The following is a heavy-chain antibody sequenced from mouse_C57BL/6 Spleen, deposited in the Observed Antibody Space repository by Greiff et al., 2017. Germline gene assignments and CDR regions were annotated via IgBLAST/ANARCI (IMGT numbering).Heavy chain of an antibody. V-gene: IGHV1-26*01. CDR1: GYTFTDYY. CDR2: INPNNGGT. D-gene: IGHD3-3*01. J-gene: IGHJ2*01. Sequence: EVQLQQSGPELVKPGASVKISCKASGYTFTDYYMNWVKQSHGKSLEWIGDINPNNGGTSYNQKFKGKATLTVDKSSSTAYMELRSLTSEDSAVYYCARRRGRRNFDYWGQGTTLTVSS. CDR3: ARRRGRRNFDY.